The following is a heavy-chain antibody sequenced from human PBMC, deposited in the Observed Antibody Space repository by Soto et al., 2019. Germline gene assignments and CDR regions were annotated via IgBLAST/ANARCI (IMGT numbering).Heavy chain of an antibody. J-gene: IGHJ4*02. CDR2: MNAGVGNT. Sequence: ASVKVSCKASGYTFTDYALHWVSQAPGQRLEWMGWMNAGVGNTLYSQKFQGRITITRDTSASTAYMELNSLKSEDTAIYYCARDTGYTFGSLNYWGPGTLVTVSS. CDR3: ARDTGYTFGSLNY. D-gene: IGHD5-18*01. V-gene: IGHV1-3*01. CDR1: GYTFTDYA.